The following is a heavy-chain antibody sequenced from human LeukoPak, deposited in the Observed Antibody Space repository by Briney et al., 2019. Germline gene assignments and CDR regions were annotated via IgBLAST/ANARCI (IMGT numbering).Heavy chain of an antibody. J-gene: IGHJ4*02. D-gene: IGHD3-10*01. V-gene: IGHV4-34*01. CDR3: ARAGWFGQLYGPLDY. CDR2: INHSGST. Sequence: KSSQTLSLTCTVSGASISSYYWSWIRQAPGKGLEWLGEINHSGSTNYNPSLKSRVTISVDMSKNQSSLKLKFVTAADTAVYYCARAGWFGQLYGPLDYWGQGTLVTVSS. CDR1: GASISSYY.